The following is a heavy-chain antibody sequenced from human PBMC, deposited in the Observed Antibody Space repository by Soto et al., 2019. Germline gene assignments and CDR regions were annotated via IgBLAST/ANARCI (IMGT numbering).Heavy chain of an antibody. D-gene: IGHD3-22*01. CDR1: GVSISSGKW. CDR3: ARNLFDSRGYPPEV. V-gene: IGHV4-4*02. Sequence: SETLSLTCTISGVSISSGKWWSWVRPPPGEGLEWIGEIFHTGNTDYKPSLKSRVSILVDKSKNQFSLNLDSVTAADTAVYYCARNLFDSRGYPPEVWGQGILVTVSS. J-gene: IGHJ4*02. CDR2: IFHTGNT.